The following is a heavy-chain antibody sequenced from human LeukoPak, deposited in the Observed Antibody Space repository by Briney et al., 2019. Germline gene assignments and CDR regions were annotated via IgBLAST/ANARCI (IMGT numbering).Heavy chain of an antibody. Sequence: ASVKVSCQASGNTFTSDYIHWVRQAPGQGLEWMGRIIPSGGDTIHAEKFPGRLTMTRDTSTRTHYMELSSLRSEDTAVYFCARDNSRWSFDYWGQGTPVTVSS. CDR3: ARDNSRWSFDY. V-gene: IGHV1-46*03. J-gene: IGHJ4*02. D-gene: IGHD2/OR15-2a*01. CDR2: IIPSGGDT. CDR1: GNTFTSDY.